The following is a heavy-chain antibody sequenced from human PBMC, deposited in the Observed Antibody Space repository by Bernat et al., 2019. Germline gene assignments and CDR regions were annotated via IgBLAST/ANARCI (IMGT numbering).Heavy chain of an antibody. Sequence: QVQLVESGGGVVQPGRSLRLSCAASGFTFSSYAMHWVRQAPGKGLEWVAVISYDGSNKYYADSVKGRFTISRDNSKNTLYLQMNSLRAEDTAVYYCARDRGGSNAFDIWGQGTMVTVSS. CDR2: ISYDGSNK. CDR3: ARDRGGSNAFDI. J-gene: IGHJ3*02. CDR1: GFTFSSYA. V-gene: IGHV3-30-3*01.